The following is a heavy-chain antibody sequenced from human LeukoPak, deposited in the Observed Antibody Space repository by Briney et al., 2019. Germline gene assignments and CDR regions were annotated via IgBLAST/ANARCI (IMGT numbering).Heavy chain of an antibody. CDR1: GGSISSSNW. V-gene: IGHV4-4*02. D-gene: IGHD3-22*01. CDR3: ARLRNCDSSGYPNWFDP. CDR2: IYHSGST. J-gene: IGHJ5*02. Sequence: SGTLSLTCAVSGGSISSSNWWSWVRQPPGKGLEWIGEIYHSGSTNYNPSLKSRVTISVDKSKNQFSLKLSSVTAADTAVYYCARLRNCDSSGYPNWFDPWGQGTLVTVSS.